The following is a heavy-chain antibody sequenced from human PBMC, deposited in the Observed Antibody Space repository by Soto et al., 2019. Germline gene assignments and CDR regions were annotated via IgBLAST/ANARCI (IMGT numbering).Heavy chain of an antibody. CDR1: GFTFSSYE. CDR2: IASSDDTK. J-gene: IGHJ4*02. D-gene: IGHD3-9*01. CDR3: ARLYSDRSGYAFDY. V-gene: IGHV3-48*03. Sequence: EVHLVESGGGLVQPGGSLRLSCAASGFTFSSYEMSWVRQAPGTGLEWVSYIASSDDTKFYADSVKGRFTISRDNAKNSLNLQMNSLRAEDTAVYYCARLYSDRSGYAFDYWGQGTLVTVSS.